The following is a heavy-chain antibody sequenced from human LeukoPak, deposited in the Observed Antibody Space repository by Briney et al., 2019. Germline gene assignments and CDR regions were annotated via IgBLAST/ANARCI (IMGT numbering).Heavy chain of an antibody. CDR3: VRDRALDY. CDR2: ISSSSSYM. CDR1: GFTFNSYN. J-gene: IGHJ4*02. Sequence: GSLRLSCVASGFTFNSYNMNWVRQAPGKGPEWVSSISSSSSYMYSADSVEGRFTISRDNAKNSLYLHMNSLRVEDTAVYYCVRDRALDYWGQGALVTVSS. V-gene: IGHV3-21*01. D-gene: IGHD3-16*02.